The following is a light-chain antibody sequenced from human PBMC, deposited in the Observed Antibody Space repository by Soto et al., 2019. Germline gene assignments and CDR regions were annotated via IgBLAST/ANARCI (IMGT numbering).Light chain of an antibody. CDR2: DAS. J-gene: IGKJ1*01. V-gene: IGKV3-20*01. CDR3: HQHGGSPET. CDR1: QSISSSY. Sequence: EIVLTQSPGTLSLSPGERATLSCRASQSISSSYLAWYQQKPGQAPRLLIYDASSRATGIPDRFIGSGSGTEFILTISRLEPDDFAIYHCHQHGGSPETFGQGTKVDIK.